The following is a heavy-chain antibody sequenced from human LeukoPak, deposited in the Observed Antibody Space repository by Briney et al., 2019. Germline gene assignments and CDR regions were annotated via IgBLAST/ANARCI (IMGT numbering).Heavy chain of an antibody. D-gene: IGHD3-22*01. CDR2: MNQEGSEK. CDR1: GFSFSLYW. Sequence: GGSLRLSCAASGFSFSLYWMSWVRQAPGKGLEWVAKMNQEGSEKYYVDSVKGRFTISRDKNSVYLQLNNLRAEDTAVYYCARLEDYSNSFGDYTTFFLDYWGQGTLVTVSS. V-gene: IGHV3-7*01. CDR3: ARLEDYSNSFGDYTTFFLDY. J-gene: IGHJ4*02.